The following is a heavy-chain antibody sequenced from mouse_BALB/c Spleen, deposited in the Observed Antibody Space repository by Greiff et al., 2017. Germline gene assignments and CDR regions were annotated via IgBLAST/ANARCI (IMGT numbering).Heavy chain of an antibody. CDR2: IRNKANGYTT. CDR1: GFTFTAYY. Sequence: KLVEPGGGLVQPGGSLRLPCATPGFTFTAYYMSWVRQPPGKALEWLGFIRNKANGYTTEYSASVKGRFTISRDNSQSILYLQMNTLRAEDSATYYCARDRYDYWGQGTTLTVSS. CDR3: ARDRYDY. D-gene: IGHD2-14*01. V-gene: IGHV7-3*02. J-gene: IGHJ2*01.